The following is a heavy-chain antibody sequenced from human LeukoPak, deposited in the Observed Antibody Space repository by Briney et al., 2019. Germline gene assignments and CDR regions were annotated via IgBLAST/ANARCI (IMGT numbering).Heavy chain of an antibody. V-gene: IGHV3-30-3*01. CDR2: ISYDGSNK. CDR1: GFTFSSYA. CDR3: AKVTVTMEDY. D-gene: IGHD4-17*01. J-gene: IGHJ4*02. Sequence: GGSLRLSCAASGFTFSSYAMHWVRQAPGKGLEWVAVISYDGSNKYYADSVKGRFTISRDNSKNTLYLQMNSLRAEDTAVYYCAKVTVTMEDYWGQGTLVTVSS.